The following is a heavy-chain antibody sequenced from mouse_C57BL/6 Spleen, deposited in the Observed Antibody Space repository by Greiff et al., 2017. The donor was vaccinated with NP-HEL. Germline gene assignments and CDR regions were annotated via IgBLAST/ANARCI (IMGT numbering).Heavy chain of an antibody. V-gene: IGHV1-50*01. CDR2: IDPSDSYT. J-gene: IGHJ3*01. D-gene: IGHD2-4*01. Sequence: QVQLQQPGAELVKPGASVKLSCKASGYTFTSYWMQWVKQRPGQGLEWIGEIDPSDSYTNYNQKFKGKATLTVDTSSSTAYMQLSSLTSEDSAVYYCARPLRRGEFAYWGQGTLVTVSA. CDR3: ARPLRRGEFAY. CDR1: GYTFTSYW.